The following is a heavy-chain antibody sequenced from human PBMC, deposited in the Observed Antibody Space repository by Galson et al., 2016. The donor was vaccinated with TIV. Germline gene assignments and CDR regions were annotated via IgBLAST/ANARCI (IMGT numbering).Heavy chain of an antibody. Sequence: CAISGDSVSSNSAAWNWIRQSPSRGLEWLGRTYYRSKWYNDYALSVKSRITINPDTYKNQVSLQLHSVTPEDTAVYYCSRATPSVFGVVTTLDYWGQGTLVTVSS. CDR2: TYYRSKWYN. J-gene: IGHJ4*02. CDR1: GDSVSSNSAA. D-gene: IGHD3-3*01. V-gene: IGHV6-1*01. CDR3: SRATPSVFGVVTTLDY.